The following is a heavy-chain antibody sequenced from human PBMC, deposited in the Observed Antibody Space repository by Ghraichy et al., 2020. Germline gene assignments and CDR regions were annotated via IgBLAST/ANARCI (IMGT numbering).Heavy chain of an antibody. CDR3: ARGWYSSGWSTLGY. J-gene: IGHJ4*02. D-gene: IGHD6-19*01. Sequence: GGSLRLSCAASGFTVSSNYMSWVRQAPGKGLEWVSVIYSGGSTYYADSVKGRFTISRHNSKNTLYLQMNSLRAEDTAVYYCARGWYSSGWSTLGYWGQGTLVTVSS. CDR2: IYSGGST. V-gene: IGHV3-53*04. CDR1: GFTVSSNY.